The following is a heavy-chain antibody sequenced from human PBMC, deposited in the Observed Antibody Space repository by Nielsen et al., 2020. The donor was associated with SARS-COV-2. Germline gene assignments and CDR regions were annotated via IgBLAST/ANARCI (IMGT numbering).Heavy chain of an antibody. CDR1: GFTFSDYY. CDR3: ARATREALWFGDAFDI. CDR2: ISDSSSYT. Sequence: GESLKISCAASGFTFSDYYMSWIRQAPGKGLEWVSYISDSSSYTNYAESVKGRFTISRDNAKNSLYLQMNSLRAEDTALYHCARATREALWFGDAFDIWGQGTMVTVSS. J-gene: IGHJ3*02. D-gene: IGHD3-10*01. V-gene: IGHV3-11*05.